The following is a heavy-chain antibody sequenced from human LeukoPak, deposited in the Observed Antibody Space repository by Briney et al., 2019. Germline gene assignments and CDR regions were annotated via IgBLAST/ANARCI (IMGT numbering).Heavy chain of an antibody. D-gene: IGHD1-26*01. CDR2: INPNSGGT. J-gene: IGHJ4*02. V-gene: IGHV1-2*02. CDR1: GYTFTGYY. CDR3: ARDGGIVRAAYFDY. Sequence: ASVKVSCKASGYTFTGYYMHWVRQAPGQGLEWMGWINPNSGGTNYAQKFQGRVTMTRDTSISTAYMELSRLRSDDTAVYYCARDGGIVRAAYFDYWGQGTLVTVSS.